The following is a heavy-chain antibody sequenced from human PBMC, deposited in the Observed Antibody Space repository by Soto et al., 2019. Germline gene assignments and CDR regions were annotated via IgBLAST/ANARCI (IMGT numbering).Heavy chain of an antibody. J-gene: IGHJ6*02. CDR2: ISGSGGIT. CDR3: ASAAREYYYYGMDV. CDR1: GFTFSSYA. Sequence: EVQLLESGGGLVQPGGSLRLSCAASGFTFSSYAMSWVRQAPGKGLEWVSAISGSGGITYYADSVKGRFTISRDNSKNALYLQMNSLRAEDTAVYYCASAAREYYYYGMDVWGQGTTVTVSS. V-gene: IGHV3-23*01.